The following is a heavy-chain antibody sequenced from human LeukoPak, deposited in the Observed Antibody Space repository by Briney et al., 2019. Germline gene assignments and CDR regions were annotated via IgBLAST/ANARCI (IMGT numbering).Heavy chain of an antibody. V-gene: IGHV3-48*03. J-gene: IGHJ6*02. CDR3: ARDPGYYYYGMDV. Sequence: GGSLRLSCAASGFTFSNYEMNWVRQAPGKGLEWLSYITSSGRTTDYADSVKGLFTISRDNAKNSLYLQLNSLRAEDTALYYCARDPGYYYYGMDVWGQGTTVVVSS. CDR2: ITSSGRTT. CDR1: GFTFSNYE.